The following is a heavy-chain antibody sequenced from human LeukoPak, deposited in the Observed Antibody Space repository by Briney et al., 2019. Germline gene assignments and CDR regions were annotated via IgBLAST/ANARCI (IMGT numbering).Heavy chain of an antibody. V-gene: IGHV1-46*01. CDR1: GYTFTSYS. CDR3: ARDVQTGDRDY. CDR2: INPSGGST. D-gene: IGHD7-27*01. Sequence: ASVKVSCKASGYTFTSYSMHWVRQAPGQGLGWMGIINPSGGSTTYAHNFQGRVTMTRDTSTSTVYMELSSLRSEDTAVYYCARDVQTGDRDYWGQGTLVTVSS. J-gene: IGHJ4*02.